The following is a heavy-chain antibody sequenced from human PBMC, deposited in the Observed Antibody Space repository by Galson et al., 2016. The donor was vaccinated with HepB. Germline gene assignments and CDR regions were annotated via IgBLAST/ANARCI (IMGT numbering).Heavy chain of an antibody. CDR2: ISAYNGHT. CDR3: AAADPLTSSSALDY. Sequence: SVKVSCKASGYTFTTFGFTWVRQAPGQGLEWMGWISAYNGHTNYAQKLQGRVTMTTDTSTNTAYMELRSLRSDDTALYYCAAADPLTSSSALDYWGQGTLVTVSS. CDR1: GYTFTTFG. D-gene: IGHD6-6*01. V-gene: IGHV1-18*01. J-gene: IGHJ4*02.